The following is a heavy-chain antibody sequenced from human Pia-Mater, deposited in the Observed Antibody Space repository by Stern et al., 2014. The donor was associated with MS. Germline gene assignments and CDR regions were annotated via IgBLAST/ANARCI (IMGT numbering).Heavy chain of an antibody. J-gene: IGHJ5*02. D-gene: IGHD3-3*01. Sequence: EVQLVQSGGGLVKPGRSLRLSCTASGFTFGDYAMSWFRQAPGKGLEWVGFIRSKAYGGTTEYAASVKGRFTNSRDDSKSIAYLQMNSLKTEDTAVYYCTTSIFGVVALGWFDPWGQGTLVTVSS. CDR2: IRSKAYGGTT. CDR1: GFTFGDYA. CDR3: TTSIFGVVALGWFDP. V-gene: IGHV3-49*05.